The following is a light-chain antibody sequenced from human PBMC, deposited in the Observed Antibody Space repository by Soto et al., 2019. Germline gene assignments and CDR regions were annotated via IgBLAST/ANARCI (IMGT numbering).Light chain of an antibody. CDR1: QSISTY. CDR2: GAS. Sequence: DIQMTQSPSSLSASVGDRVTITCRASQSISTYLNWYQQKPGKAPKLLIFGASSVQSGAPSRFSGSGSGTDFTLTISSLQPEDFATYYCQQSYSTPLTFGGGTKVDIK. J-gene: IGKJ4*01. CDR3: QQSYSTPLT. V-gene: IGKV1-39*01.